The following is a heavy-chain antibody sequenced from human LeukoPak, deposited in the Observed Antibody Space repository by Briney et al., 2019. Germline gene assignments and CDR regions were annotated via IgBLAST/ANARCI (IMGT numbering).Heavy chain of an antibody. D-gene: IGHD3-22*01. V-gene: IGHV3-23*01. CDR1: GSTFSSYA. Sequence: PGGSLRLSCAASGSTFSSYAMSWVRQAPGKGLEWVSAISGSGGSTYYADSVKGRFTISRDNSKNTLYLQMNSLRAEDTAVYYCAKSQEDNYYDSSGFFDYWGQGTLVTVSS. CDR2: ISGSGGST. J-gene: IGHJ4*02. CDR3: AKSQEDNYYDSSGFFDY.